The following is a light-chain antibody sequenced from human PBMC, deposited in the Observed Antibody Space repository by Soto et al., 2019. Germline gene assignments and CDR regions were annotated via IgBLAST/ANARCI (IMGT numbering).Light chain of an antibody. V-gene: IGKV3-11*01. J-gene: IGKJ2*01. CDR3: RQRSNWPPYT. Sequence: EIVLTQSPATLSLSPGERSTLSCRASQSVSSYLAWYQQKPGQAPRLLIYDASNRATGIPARFSGSGSGTVFTLTISSLEPEDFAGYYCRQRSNWPPYTFGQGTKLEIK. CDR1: QSVSSY. CDR2: DAS.